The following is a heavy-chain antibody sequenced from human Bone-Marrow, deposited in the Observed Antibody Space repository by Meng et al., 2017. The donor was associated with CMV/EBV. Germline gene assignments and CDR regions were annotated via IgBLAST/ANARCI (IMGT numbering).Heavy chain of an antibody. J-gene: IGHJ4*02. CDR3: ARELSSGIDY. CDR2: IYYSGST. V-gene: IGHV4-61*01. D-gene: IGHD6-19*01. CDR1: GGSVSSGSYY. Sequence: SETLSLTCTVSGGSVSSGSYYWSWIRQPPGKGLEWIGYIYYSGSTNYNPSLKSRVTISVDTSKNQFSLKLSSVTAADTAVYYCARELSSGIDYWGQGTLVTVSS.